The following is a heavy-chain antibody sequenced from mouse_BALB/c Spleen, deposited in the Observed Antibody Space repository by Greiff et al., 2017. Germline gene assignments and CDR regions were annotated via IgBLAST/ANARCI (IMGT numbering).Heavy chain of an antibody. CDR1: GFTFSSYT. Sequence: EVKLMESGGGLVKPGGSLKLSCAASGFTFSSYTMSWVCQTPEKRLEWVATISSGGSYTYYPDSVKGRFTISRDNAKNTLYLQMSSLKSEDTAMYYCTRVEELRLRGYAMDYWGQGTSVTVSS. CDR3: TRVEELRLRGYAMDY. J-gene: IGHJ4*01. V-gene: IGHV5-6-4*01. CDR2: ISSGGSYT. D-gene: IGHD1-2*01.